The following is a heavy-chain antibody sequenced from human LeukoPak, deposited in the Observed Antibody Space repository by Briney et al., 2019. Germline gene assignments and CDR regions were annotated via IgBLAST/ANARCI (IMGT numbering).Heavy chain of an antibody. J-gene: IGHJ4*02. V-gene: IGHV3-23*01. CDR2: ISGSGGST. Sequence: GGSLRLSCAASGFTFSSYAMSWVRQAPGKGLEWVSAISGSGGSTYYADSVKGRFTISRDNSKNTLHLQMNSLRAEDTAVYYCAKDPRYCSSTSCYPGDYWGQGTLVTVSS. CDR1: GFTFSSYA. CDR3: AKDPRYCSSTSCYPGDY. D-gene: IGHD2-2*01.